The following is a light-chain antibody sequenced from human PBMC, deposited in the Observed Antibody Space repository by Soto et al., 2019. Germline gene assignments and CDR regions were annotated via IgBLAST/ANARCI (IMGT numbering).Light chain of an antibody. Sequence: QSALTQPASVSGSPGQSITISCTGTSSDVGSYNLVSWYQQHPGKAPKLMIYEDTKWPSGVSNRFSGSKSGNTASLTISGLQAEDEADYYCSSYAGSNTYVVFGGGTKLTVL. CDR1: SSDVGSYNL. J-gene: IGLJ2*01. CDR3: SSYAGSNTYVV. V-gene: IGLV2-23*01. CDR2: EDT.